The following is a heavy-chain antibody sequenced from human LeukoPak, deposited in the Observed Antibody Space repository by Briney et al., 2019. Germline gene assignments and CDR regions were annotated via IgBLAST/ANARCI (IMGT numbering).Heavy chain of an antibody. D-gene: IGHD1-7*01. Sequence: PGGSLRLSXAASGFTFSGSAMHWVRQASGKGLEWVGRIRSKANSYATAYAASVKGRLTISRDDSKNTAYLQMNSLKTEDTAVYYCLGITGTTDFDYWGQGTLVTVSS. V-gene: IGHV3-73*01. CDR2: IRSKANSYAT. J-gene: IGHJ4*02. CDR3: LGITGTTDFDY. CDR1: GFTFSGSA.